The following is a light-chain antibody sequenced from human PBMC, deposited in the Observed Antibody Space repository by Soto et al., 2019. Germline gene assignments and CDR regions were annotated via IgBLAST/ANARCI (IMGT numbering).Light chain of an antibody. CDR1: QSISSW. J-gene: IGKJ4*01. V-gene: IGKV1-5*01. Sequence: DIQMTQSPSTLSASVGDRVTITCRASQSISSWLAWYQQKPGKAPKLLIYDAPSLESGVPSRFSGSGSGTEFTLTISSLQPDDFATYYCQQYNSYPALTFGGGTKVEIK. CDR3: QQYNSYPALT. CDR2: DAP.